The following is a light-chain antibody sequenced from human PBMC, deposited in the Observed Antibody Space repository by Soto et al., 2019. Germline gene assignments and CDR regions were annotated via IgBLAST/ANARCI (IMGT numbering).Light chain of an antibody. V-gene: IGLV1-47*02. CDR3: AAWDDSLSGGV. CDR1: SSNIGSNS. J-gene: IGLJ3*02. Sequence: QSVLTQPPSASGTPGQRVTISCSGSSSNIGSNSVYWYQQLPGTAPKLLIYNNNQRPSGVPDRFSGSKSGTSASLAISGLRSEDEADYYCAAWDDSLSGGVFGGGTKLTVL. CDR2: NNN.